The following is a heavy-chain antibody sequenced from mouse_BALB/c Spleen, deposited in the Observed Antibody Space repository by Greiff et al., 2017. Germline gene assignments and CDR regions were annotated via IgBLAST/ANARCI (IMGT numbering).Heavy chain of an antibody. Sequence: EVQVVESGGGLVQPGGSLKLSCAASGFTFSSYGMSWVRQTPDKRLELVATINSNGGSTYYPDSVKGRFTISRDNAKNTLYLQMSSLKSEDTAMYYCARGTGTWAMDYWGQGTSVTVSS. V-gene: IGHV5-6-3*01. CDR2: INSNGGST. CDR1: GFTFSSYG. J-gene: IGHJ4*01. D-gene: IGHD4-1*01. CDR3: ARGTGTWAMDY.